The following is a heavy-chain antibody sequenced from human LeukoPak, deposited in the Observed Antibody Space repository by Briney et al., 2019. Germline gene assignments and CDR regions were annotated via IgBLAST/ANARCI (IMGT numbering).Heavy chain of an antibody. CDR1: GFTFSSYW. Sequence: GGSLRLSCAASGFTFSSYWMSWVRQAPGKGLEWVANIKQDGSEKYYVDSVKGRFTISRDNSKNTLYLQMNSLRAEDTAVYYCARGQVIAVAGIFDYWGQGTLVTVSS. J-gene: IGHJ4*02. D-gene: IGHD6-19*01. V-gene: IGHV3-7*01. CDR2: IKQDGSEK. CDR3: ARGQVIAVAGIFDY.